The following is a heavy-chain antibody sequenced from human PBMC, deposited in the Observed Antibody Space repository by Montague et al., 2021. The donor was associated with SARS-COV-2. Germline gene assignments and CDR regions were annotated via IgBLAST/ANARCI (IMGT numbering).Heavy chain of an antibody. CDR1: IGSISSGSYY. D-gene: IGHD6-25*01. CDR3: ARDGYSSGWNGLHWFDP. Sequence: TLSLTCTVSIGSISSGSYYWSWIRQPAGKGLEWIGRIYTSGXTXYXXXXKXRVTISVDTSKNQFSLKLSPVTAADTAVYYCARDGYSSGWNGLHWFDPWGQGTLVTVSS. V-gene: IGHV4-61*02. J-gene: IGHJ5*02. CDR2: IYTSGXT.